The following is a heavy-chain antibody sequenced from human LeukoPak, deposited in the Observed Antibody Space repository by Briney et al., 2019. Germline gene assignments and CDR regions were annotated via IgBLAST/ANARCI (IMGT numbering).Heavy chain of an antibody. D-gene: IGHD5/OR15-5a*01. CDR1: GFTFSDYY. V-gene: IGHV3-11*05. J-gene: IGHJ4*02. CDR3: VRAVSVSSYYFDC. CDR2: ISSSSSYT. Sequence: GGSLRLSCAASGFTFSDYYMSCIRQAPGKGLEWISYISSSSSYTNYVDSVKGRFTISRDNAKNSLYLQMNSLRAEDTAVYYCVRAVSVSSYYFDCWGQGTLVTVSS.